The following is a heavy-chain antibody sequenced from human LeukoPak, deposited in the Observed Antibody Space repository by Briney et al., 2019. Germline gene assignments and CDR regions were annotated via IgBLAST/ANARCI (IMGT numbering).Heavy chain of an antibody. CDR3: ARGYRGYPDY. J-gene: IGHJ4*02. D-gene: IGHD3-22*01. CDR2: IYHSGST. V-gene: IGHV4-30-2*01. Sequence: SQTLSLTCTVSGGTISSGGYYWSWIRQPPGKGLEWIGYIYHSGSTYYNPSLKSRVTISVDTSKNQFSLKLSSVTAADTAVYYCARGYRGYPDYWGQGTLVTVSS. CDR1: GGTISSGGYY.